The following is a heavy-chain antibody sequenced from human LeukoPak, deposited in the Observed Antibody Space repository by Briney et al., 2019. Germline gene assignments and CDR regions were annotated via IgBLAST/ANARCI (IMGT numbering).Heavy chain of an antibody. Sequence: ASVKVSCKASGYTFTSYYMHWVRQAPGQGLEWMGWISGYNGNTNYAQKLQGRVTLTTDTSTSTAYMELRSLRSDDTAVYYCASALRTGNNYFDYWGQGTLVTVSS. J-gene: IGHJ4*02. CDR3: ASALRTGNNYFDY. CDR2: ISGYNGNT. V-gene: IGHV1-18*04. CDR1: GYTFTSYY. D-gene: IGHD1-1*01.